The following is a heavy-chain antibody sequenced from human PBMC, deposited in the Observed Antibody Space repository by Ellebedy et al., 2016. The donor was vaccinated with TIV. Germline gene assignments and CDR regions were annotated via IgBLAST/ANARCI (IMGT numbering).Heavy chain of an antibody. V-gene: IGHV4-39*01. Sequence: PSETLSLTCTVSGGSISSSTFYWGWVRQPPGKGLEWIGSFSYSGYTYYNPSLKSRATVSGDTSKNQFSLKLTSVTAADTAVYFCARQPPLNVLVRGVIYFDYWGRGTLVTVSS. CDR1: GGSISSSTFY. D-gene: IGHD3-10*01. CDR3: ARQPPLNVLVRGVIYFDY. J-gene: IGHJ4*02. CDR2: FSYSGYT.